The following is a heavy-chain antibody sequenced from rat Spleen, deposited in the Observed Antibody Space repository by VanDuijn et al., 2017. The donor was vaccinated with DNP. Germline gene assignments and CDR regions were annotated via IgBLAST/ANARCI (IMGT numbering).Heavy chain of an antibody. J-gene: IGHJ3*01. Sequence: EVQLQESGPGLVKPSQSLSLTCSVTGYSITSGYGWNWIRKFPGNKLEWMGYINSAGSSNYNPSLKSRISITRDTSKNQFFLQLNSVTTEDTATYYCARSTLLCGSGSFAYWGQGTLVTVSS. D-gene: IGHD1-12*01. V-gene: IGHV3-3*01. CDR2: INSAGSS. CDR1: GYSITSGYG. CDR3: ARSTLLCGSGSFAY.